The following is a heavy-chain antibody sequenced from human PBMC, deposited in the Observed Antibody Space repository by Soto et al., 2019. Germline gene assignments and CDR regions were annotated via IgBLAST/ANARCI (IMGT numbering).Heavy chain of an antibody. D-gene: IGHD6-13*01. CDR3: AIAKSGVAAAGTPGINYCYGMDV. CDR1: GGSFSGYY. CDR2: INHSGST. V-gene: IGHV4-34*01. J-gene: IGHJ6*02. Sequence: SETLSLTCAVYGGSFSGYYWSWIRQPPGKGLEWIGEINHSGSTNYNPSLKSRVTISVDTSKNQFSLKLSSVTAADTAVYYCAIAKSGVAAAGTPGINYCYGMDVWGQGTTVTVSS.